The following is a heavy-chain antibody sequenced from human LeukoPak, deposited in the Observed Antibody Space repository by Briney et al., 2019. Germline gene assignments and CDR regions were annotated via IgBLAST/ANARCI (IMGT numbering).Heavy chain of an antibody. CDR3: ARDQCSSTSCYGWDYYYGMDV. Sequence: GGSLRLSCAASGFTFSSYAMHWVRQAPGKGLEYVSAISSNGGSTYYANSVKGRFTISRDNSKNTLYLQMGSLRAEDMAVYYCARDQCSSTSCYGWDYYYGMDVWGQGTTVTVSS. CDR1: GFTFSSYA. V-gene: IGHV3-64*01. J-gene: IGHJ6*02. D-gene: IGHD2-2*01. CDR2: ISSNGGST.